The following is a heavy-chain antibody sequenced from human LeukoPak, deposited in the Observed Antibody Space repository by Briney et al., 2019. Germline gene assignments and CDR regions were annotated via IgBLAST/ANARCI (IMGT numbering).Heavy chain of an antibody. D-gene: IGHD3-3*01. CDR2: ISGFNGHT. CDR1: GYTFTSYG. Sequence: ASVKVSCKASGYTFTSYGISWVRQAPGQGLEWMGWISGFNGHTNYTQKLQGRVTMTTDTSTSTAYMELRSLRSDDTAVYYCARDLPFGVVPYYFDYWGQGTLVTVSS. J-gene: IGHJ4*02. CDR3: ARDLPFGVVPYYFDY. V-gene: IGHV1-18*01.